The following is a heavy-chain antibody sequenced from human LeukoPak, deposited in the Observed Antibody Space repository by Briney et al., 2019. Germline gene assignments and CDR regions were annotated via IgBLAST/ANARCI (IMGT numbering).Heavy chain of an antibody. J-gene: IGHJ5*02. CDR1: GFTFDDYA. V-gene: IGHV3-9*01. CDR2: ISWNSGSI. Sequence: QTGGSLRLSCAASGFTFDDYAMHWVRQAPGKGLEWVSGISWNSGSIGYADSVKGRFTISRDNAKNSLYLQMNSLRAEDTALYYCAKDRGAGWYGSNWFDPWGQGTLVTVSS. D-gene: IGHD6-19*01. CDR3: AKDRGAGWYGSNWFDP.